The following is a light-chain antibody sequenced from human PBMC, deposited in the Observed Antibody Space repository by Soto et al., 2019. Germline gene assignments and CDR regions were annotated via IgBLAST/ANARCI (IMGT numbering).Light chain of an antibody. J-gene: IGKJ5*01. CDR1: QSVSSSY. CDR3: QQYTGTPTT. Sequence: EILFTQSPASLSLSPGERATLSCRASQSVSSSYLVWHQQKTGQAPRLLIYGASTRAVGIPDRFSGSGSGTDVTLTITRLEPEDSAVYFCQQYTGTPTTFGQGTRLGL. CDR2: GAS. V-gene: IGKV3-20*01.